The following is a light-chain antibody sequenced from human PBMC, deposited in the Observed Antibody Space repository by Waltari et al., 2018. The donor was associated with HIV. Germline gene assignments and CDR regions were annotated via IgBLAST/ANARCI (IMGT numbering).Light chain of an antibody. CDR2: EVS. V-gene: IGLV2-14*01. J-gene: IGLJ2*01. CDR1: SSDVGGYNY. Sequence: QSALTQPASVSGSPGQSLTISCTGTSSDVGGYNYVSWYQQHPGKAPKLMNYEVSNRPSGVSNRFSGSKSGDTASLTISGLQAEDEADYYCSSYTSSSTLVFGGGTKLTVL. CDR3: SSYTSSSTLV.